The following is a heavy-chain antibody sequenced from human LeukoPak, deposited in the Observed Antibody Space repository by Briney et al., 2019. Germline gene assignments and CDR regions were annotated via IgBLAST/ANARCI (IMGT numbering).Heavy chain of an antibody. J-gene: IGHJ4*02. CDR2: IRFDGSNT. CDR3: AKVKTDILIPDS. V-gene: IGHV3-30*02. Sequence: GGSLRLSCAASGFTFSSYSMNWVRQAPGKGLEWVSFIRFDGSNTYHADSVKGRFTISRDNSKNTLYLQMNSLTSADTAVYYCAKVKTDILIPDSWGQGTLVTVSS. D-gene: IGHD2-21*02. CDR1: GFTFSSYS.